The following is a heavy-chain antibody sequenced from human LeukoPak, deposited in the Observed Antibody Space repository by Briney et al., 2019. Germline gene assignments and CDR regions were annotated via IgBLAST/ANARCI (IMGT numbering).Heavy chain of an antibody. Sequence: SVKVSCKASGGAFSSYAISWVRQAPGQGLEWMGGIIPIFGTANYAQKFQGRVTITTDESTSTAYMELSSLRSEDTAVYYCARCSDFWSGSAWFDPWGQGTLVTVSS. CDR1: GGAFSSYA. CDR2: IIPIFGTA. J-gene: IGHJ5*02. CDR3: ARCSDFWSGSAWFDP. V-gene: IGHV1-69*05. D-gene: IGHD3-3*01.